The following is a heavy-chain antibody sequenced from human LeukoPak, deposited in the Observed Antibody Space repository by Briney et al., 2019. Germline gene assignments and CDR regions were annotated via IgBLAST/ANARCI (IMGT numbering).Heavy chain of an antibody. CDR3: ARDLHFGSGSYDPYYYYGMDV. CDR1: GVSITTYY. CDR2: INDIGTT. D-gene: IGHD3-10*01. Sequence: PSETLSLTCTVSGVSITTYYWSWIRQPPGKGLEWIAYINDIGTTNYNPSLKSRVTISVDASNNEISLNLNSVTAADTAVYYCARDLHFGSGSYDPYYYYGMDVWGQGATVTVSS. V-gene: IGHV4-59*01. J-gene: IGHJ6*02.